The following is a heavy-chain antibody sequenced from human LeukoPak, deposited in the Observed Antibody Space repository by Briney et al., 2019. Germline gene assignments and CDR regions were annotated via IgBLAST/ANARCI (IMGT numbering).Heavy chain of an antibody. V-gene: IGHV3-7*05. D-gene: IGHD6-19*01. Sequence: GGSLRLSCAASRFTFSNYWVSWVRQPAGKGLEWVANINQGGSEKYYLNSVKGRFTISRDNAKNSLYLQMNSLRAGDTAIYYCVRDGSGYDYWGQGTLVTVSS. J-gene: IGHJ4*02. CDR1: RFTFSNYW. CDR2: INQGGSEK. CDR3: VRDGSGYDY.